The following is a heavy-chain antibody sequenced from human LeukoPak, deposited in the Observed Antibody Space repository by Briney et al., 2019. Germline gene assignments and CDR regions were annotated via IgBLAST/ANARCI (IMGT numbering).Heavy chain of an antibody. D-gene: IGHD1-26*01. J-gene: IGHJ4*02. V-gene: IGHV3-48*02. Sequence: GGSLRLSCAASGFTFSSYSMNWVSQAPGKGLEWVSHITASGTAMFYADSVKGRFTISRDNAKNSLYLQMNSLRDEDTAVYYCASSESYRFDYWGQGTLVTVSS. CDR1: GFTFSSYS. CDR3: ASSESYRFDY. CDR2: ITASGTAM.